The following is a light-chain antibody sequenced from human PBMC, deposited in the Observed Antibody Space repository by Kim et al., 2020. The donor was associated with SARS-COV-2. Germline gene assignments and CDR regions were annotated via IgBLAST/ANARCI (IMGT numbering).Light chain of an antibody. V-gene: IGKV3-11*01. CDR1: QSINTH. J-gene: IGKJ2*03. CDR3: QQRSNWPPFS. Sequence: LPPGARATLSCRASQSINTHLAWYQQKPGQAPRLLIYDASNRATDIPARFSGSGSGTDFTLTISSLEPEDFAVYYCQQRSNWPPFSFGQGTKLEI. CDR2: DAS.